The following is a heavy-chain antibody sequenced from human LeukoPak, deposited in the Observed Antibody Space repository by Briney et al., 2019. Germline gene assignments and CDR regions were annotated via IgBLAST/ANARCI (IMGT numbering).Heavy chain of an antibody. D-gene: IGHD3-10*01. CDR1: GFTFSSYW. CDR2: IKQDGSEK. V-gene: IGHV3-7*04. Sequence: GGSLRLSCAASGFTFSSYWMSWVRQAPGKGLEWVANIKQDGSEKNYVDSVKGRFTISRDNAKNSLHLQMNSLRAEETAVYYCASDREYYYGSGSFDYWGQGTLVTVSS. J-gene: IGHJ4*02. CDR3: ASDREYYYGSGSFDY.